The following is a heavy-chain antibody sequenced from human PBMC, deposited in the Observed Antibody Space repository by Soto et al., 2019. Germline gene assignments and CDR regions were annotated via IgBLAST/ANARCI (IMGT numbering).Heavy chain of an antibody. Sequence: ASVKVSCKVSGYTLTELSMHWVRQAPGKGLEWMGGFDPEDGETIYAQKFQGRVTMTEDTSTDTAYMELSSLRSEDTAVYYCATASKSVPAAPFDYWGQGTLVTVSS. CDR2: FDPEDGET. CDR3: ATASKSVPAAPFDY. J-gene: IGHJ4*02. CDR1: GYTLTELS. V-gene: IGHV1-24*01. D-gene: IGHD2-2*01.